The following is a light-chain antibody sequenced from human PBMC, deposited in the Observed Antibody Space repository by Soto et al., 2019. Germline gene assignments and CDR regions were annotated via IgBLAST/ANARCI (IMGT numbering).Light chain of an antibody. CDR1: SSDVGGYNY. J-gene: IGLJ1*01. CDR3: FSHRRGDSHV. CDR2: GVT. Sequence: QSVLAQPASVSGSPGQSITISCTGTSSDVGGYNYVSWYQQHPGKAPKLMIYGVTNRPSGVSNRFPGSKTGNTASLTISGLQAEDEAYYYCFSHRRGDSHVFGTGTKVTVL. V-gene: IGLV2-14*01.